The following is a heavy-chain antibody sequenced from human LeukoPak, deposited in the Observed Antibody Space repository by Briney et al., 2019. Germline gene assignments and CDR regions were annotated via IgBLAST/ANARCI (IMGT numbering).Heavy chain of an antibody. CDR3: ARETLSTHALDI. Sequence: SPSETLSLTCTVSGGSSSSDVYYWTWIRQRPGKGLEWIGYISNSGSTHYSPSLRSRVTISVDTSKNHFSLKLSSVTAADTAVYYCARETLSTHALDIWGQGTMVTVSS. CDR2: ISNSGST. D-gene: IGHD2-2*01. CDR1: GGSSSSDVYY. J-gene: IGHJ3*02. V-gene: IGHV4-31*03.